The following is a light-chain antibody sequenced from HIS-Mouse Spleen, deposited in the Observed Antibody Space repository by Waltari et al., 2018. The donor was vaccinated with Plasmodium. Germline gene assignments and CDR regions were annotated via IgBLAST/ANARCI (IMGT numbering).Light chain of an antibody. Sequence: QSALTQPRSVSGSPGPSVPISCTGTSSDFVGYHYVSWYQQHPGKAPKLMIYDVSKRPSGVPDRFSGSKSGNTASLTISGLQAEDEADYYCCSYAGSYTWVFGGGTKLTVL. CDR1: SSDFVGYHY. CDR3: CSYAGSYTWV. J-gene: IGLJ3*02. CDR2: DVS. V-gene: IGLV2-11*01.